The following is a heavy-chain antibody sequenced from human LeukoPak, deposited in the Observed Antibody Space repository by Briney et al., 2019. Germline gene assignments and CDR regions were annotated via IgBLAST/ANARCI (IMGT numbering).Heavy chain of an antibody. Sequence: ASVKVSCKASGYTFTGYHIHWVRQAPGQGLEWMGRINPYSGDTNFAQKFQGRVTMTRDTSITTAYMDLSSLTPDDTAVYFCARDQGSLTRSWYTGYWGQRTQVTVSS. CDR3: ARDQGSLTRSWYTGY. CDR1: GYTFTGYH. D-gene: IGHD6-13*01. CDR2: INPYSGDT. J-gene: IGHJ4*02. V-gene: IGHV1-2*06.